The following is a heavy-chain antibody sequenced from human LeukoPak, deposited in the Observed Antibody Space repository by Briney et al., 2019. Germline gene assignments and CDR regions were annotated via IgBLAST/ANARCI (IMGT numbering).Heavy chain of an antibody. CDR3: ARGAEWLLPHYFDY. CDR2: INTNTGNP. V-gene: IGHV7-4-1*02. J-gene: IGHJ4*02. CDR1: GYTFTSYA. D-gene: IGHD3-3*01. Sequence: GASVKVSCKASGYTFTSYAMNWVRQAPGQGLEWMGWINTNTGNPTYAQGFTGRFVFSLDTSVSTAYLQISSLKAEDTAVYYCARGAEWLLPHYFDYWGQGTLVTVSS.